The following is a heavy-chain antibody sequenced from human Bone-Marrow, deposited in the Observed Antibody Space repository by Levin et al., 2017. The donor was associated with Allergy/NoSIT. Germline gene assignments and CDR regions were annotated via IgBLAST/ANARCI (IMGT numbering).Heavy chain of an antibody. J-gene: IGHJ4*02. Sequence: SQTLSLTCSVSGGSITSYYWTWIRQPPGKGLEWLGYIYHTGSTNYNPSLKSRVSMSVETSKSQFSLKLRSVTAADTAVYYCATSPRSSFFDSWGQGTLVTVSS. CDR2: IYHTGST. CDR1: GGSITSYY. D-gene: IGHD6-13*01. V-gene: IGHV4-59*01. CDR3: ATSPRSSFFDS.